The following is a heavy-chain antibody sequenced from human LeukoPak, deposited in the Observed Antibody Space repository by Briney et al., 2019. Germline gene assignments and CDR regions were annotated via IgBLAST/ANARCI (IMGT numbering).Heavy chain of an antibody. V-gene: IGHV3-30*04. CDR2: IQYDGSNE. CDR1: GFTFSSYA. D-gene: IGHD3-10*01. CDR3: ARSPRGSMVRGVINLPLDY. J-gene: IGHJ4*02. Sequence: QPGGSLRLSCAASGFTFSSYAMSWVRQAPGKGLEWVAYIQYDGSNEQYAHSVKGRFRISRDNSKNTLYLQMNSLRAEDTAVYYCARSPRGSMVRGVINLPLDYWGQGTLVTVSS.